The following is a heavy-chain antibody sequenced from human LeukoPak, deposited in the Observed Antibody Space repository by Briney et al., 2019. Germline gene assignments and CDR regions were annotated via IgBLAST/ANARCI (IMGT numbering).Heavy chain of an antibody. CDR1: GGSFSGYY. V-gene: IGHV4-34*01. Sequence: PSETLSLTCAVYGGSFSGYYWSWIRQPLGKGLEWIGEINHSGSTNYNPSFKSRVTISVDTSKNQFSLKLSSVTAADTAVYYCARVPGIAAAGSPYYYYYYMDVWGKGTTVTVSS. CDR3: ARVPGIAAAGSPYYYYYYMDV. D-gene: IGHD6-13*01. J-gene: IGHJ6*03. CDR2: INHSGST.